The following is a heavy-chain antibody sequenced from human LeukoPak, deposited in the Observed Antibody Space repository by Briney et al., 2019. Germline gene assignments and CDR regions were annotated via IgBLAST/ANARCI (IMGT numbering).Heavy chain of an antibody. D-gene: IGHD6-6*01. CDR2: ISTDGSST. CDR1: GFTFSSYW. Sequence: GGSLGLSCAASGFTFSSYWMHWVRQAPGKGLVWVSRISTDGSSTNSADSVKGRFTISRDNAKNTLYLQMNSLRAEDTAVYYCVREYSSSSGRAFDIWGQGTMVTVSP. J-gene: IGHJ3*02. V-gene: IGHV3-74*01. CDR3: VREYSSSSGRAFDI.